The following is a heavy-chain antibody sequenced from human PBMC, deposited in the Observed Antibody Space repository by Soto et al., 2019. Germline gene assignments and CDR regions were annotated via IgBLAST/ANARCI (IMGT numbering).Heavy chain of an antibody. CDR3: AKVSPPGFVAAAGEFDY. CDR1: GFTFSSYA. Sequence: EVQLLESGGGLVQPGGSLRLSCAASGFTFSSYAMSWVRQAPGKGLEWVSAISGSGGSTYYADSVKGRFTISRDNSKNTLYLQMNSLRAEDTAVYYCAKVSPPGFVAAAGEFDYLGQGTLVTVSS. D-gene: IGHD6-13*01. V-gene: IGHV3-23*01. CDR2: ISGSGGST. J-gene: IGHJ4*02.